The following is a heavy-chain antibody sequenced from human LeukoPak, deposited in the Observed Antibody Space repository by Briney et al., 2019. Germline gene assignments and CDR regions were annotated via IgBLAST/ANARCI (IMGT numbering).Heavy chain of an antibody. J-gene: IGHJ4*02. CDR3: VKDGSGSYYTYYFDY. D-gene: IGHD3-10*01. CDR2: ISSNGGST. V-gene: IGHV3-64D*06. Sequence: GGSLRLSCSASGFTFSRYAMHWVRQAPGKGLEYVSAISSNGGSTYYADSVKGRFTISRDNSKNTLYLQMSSLRTEDTAVYYCVKDGSGSYYTYYFDYWGRGTLVTVSS. CDR1: GFTFSRYA.